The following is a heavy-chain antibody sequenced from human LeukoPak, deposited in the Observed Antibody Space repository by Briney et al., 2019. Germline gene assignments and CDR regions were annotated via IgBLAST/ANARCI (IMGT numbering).Heavy chain of an antibody. J-gene: IGHJ3*02. CDR3: ARDWYNWNYRAFDI. CDR1: GGSISSGDYY. D-gene: IGHD1-7*01. Sequence: SETLSLTCTVSGGSISSGDYYWSWIRQPPGKGLEWIGYIYYSGSTYYYPSLKSRVTISVDTSKNQFSLKLSSVTAADTAVYYCARDWYNWNYRAFDIWGQGTMVTVSS. V-gene: IGHV4-30-4*01. CDR2: IYYSGST.